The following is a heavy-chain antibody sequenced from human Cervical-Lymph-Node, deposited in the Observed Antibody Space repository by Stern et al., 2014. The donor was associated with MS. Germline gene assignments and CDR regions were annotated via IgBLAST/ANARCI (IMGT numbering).Heavy chain of an antibody. D-gene: IGHD2-15*01. CDR1: GYTFTGYY. CDR2: INPNSGGK. Sequence: VQLVESGAEVKKPGASVKVSCKASGYTFTGYYMHWVRQAPGQGLEWMGRINPNSGGKNYAQKFQGRVTMTRDTSISTASMELSRLRSDDTAVYYCARSNYCSGGSCYYYYGMDVWGQGTTVTVSS. CDR3: ARSNYCSGGSCYYYYGMDV. J-gene: IGHJ6*02. V-gene: IGHV1-2*06.